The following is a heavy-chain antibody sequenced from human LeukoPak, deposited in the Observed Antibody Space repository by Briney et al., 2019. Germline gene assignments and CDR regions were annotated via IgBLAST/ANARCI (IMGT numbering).Heavy chain of an antibody. V-gene: IGHV3-7*01. CDR2: IKQDGSEK. CDR3: ACEAYYYDSSGPVY. Sequence: GGSLRLSCAASGFTFSSYWMSWVRQAPGKGLEWVANIKQDGSEKYYVDSVKGRFTISRDNAKNSLYLQMNSLRAEDTAVYYCACEAYYYDSSGPVYWGQGTLVTVSS. J-gene: IGHJ4*02. CDR1: GFTFSSYW. D-gene: IGHD3-22*01.